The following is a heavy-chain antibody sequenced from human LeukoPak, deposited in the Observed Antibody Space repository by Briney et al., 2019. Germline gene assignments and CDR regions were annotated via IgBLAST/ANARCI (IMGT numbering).Heavy chain of an antibody. Sequence: GGSLRLSCAASGFTFSSYWMHWVRQAPGKGLVWVSRINSDGSSTSYADSVEDRFTISRDNSKNTLYLQMNSLRVEDTAVYYCAKEGAPLGGRPDYWGQGTLVTVSS. D-gene: IGHD3-16*01. CDR3: AKEGAPLGGRPDY. J-gene: IGHJ4*02. CDR2: INSDGSST. V-gene: IGHV3-74*01. CDR1: GFTFSSYW.